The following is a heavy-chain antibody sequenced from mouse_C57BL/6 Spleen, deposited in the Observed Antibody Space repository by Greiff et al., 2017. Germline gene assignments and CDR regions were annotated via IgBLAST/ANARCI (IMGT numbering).Heavy chain of an antibody. CDR2: INPSSGYT. CDR3: ARSGDYDEGYYFDY. CDR1: GYTFTSYT. D-gene: IGHD2-4*01. V-gene: IGHV1-4*01. J-gene: IGHJ2*01. Sequence: VQLKESGAELARPGASVKMSCKASGYTFTSYTMHWVKQRPGQGLEWIGYINPSSGYTKYNQKFKDKATLTADKSSSTAYMQLSSLTSEDSAVYYCARSGDYDEGYYFDYWGQGTTLTVSS.